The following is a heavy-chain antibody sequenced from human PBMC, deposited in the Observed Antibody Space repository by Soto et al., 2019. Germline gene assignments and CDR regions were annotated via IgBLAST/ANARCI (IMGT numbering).Heavy chain of an antibody. J-gene: IGHJ4*02. D-gene: IGHD3-22*01. Sequence: GGSLRLSCAASGFTFSSYAMHWVRQAPGKGLEWVAVISYDGSNKYYADSVKGRFTISRDNSKNTLYLQMNSLRAEDTAVYYCARDLYDRHIFDYWGQGTLVTVSS. V-gene: IGHV3-30-3*01. CDR1: GFTFSSYA. CDR3: ARDLYDRHIFDY. CDR2: ISYDGSNK.